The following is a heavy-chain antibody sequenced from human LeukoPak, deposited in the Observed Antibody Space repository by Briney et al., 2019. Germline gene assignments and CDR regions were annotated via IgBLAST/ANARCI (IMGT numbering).Heavy chain of an antibody. Sequence: ASVRVSCKASGYTFTSYGISWVRQAPGQGLEWMGWISAYNGNTNYAQKLQGRVTMTTDTSTSTAYMELRSLRSDDTAVYYCARGPGGSGSYPSFDPWGQGTLVTVSS. J-gene: IGHJ5*02. V-gene: IGHV1-18*01. CDR1: GYTFTSYG. CDR2: ISAYNGNT. CDR3: ARGPGGSGSYPSFDP. D-gene: IGHD3-10*01.